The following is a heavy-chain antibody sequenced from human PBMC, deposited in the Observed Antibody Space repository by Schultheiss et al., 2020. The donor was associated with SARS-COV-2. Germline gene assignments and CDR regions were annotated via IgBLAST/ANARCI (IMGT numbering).Heavy chain of an antibody. Sequence: SETLSLTCTVSGGSISSYYWSWIRQPAGKGLEWIGRIYTSGSTNYNPSLKSRVTMSVDTSKNQFSLKLSSVTAADTAVYYCARVSVRYCSSTSCYRPQQNHRPFDPWGQGTLVTVSS. CDR1: GGSISSYY. CDR2: IYTSGST. CDR3: ARVSVRYCSSTSCYRPQQNHRPFDP. V-gene: IGHV4-4*07. D-gene: IGHD2-2*01. J-gene: IGHJ5*02.